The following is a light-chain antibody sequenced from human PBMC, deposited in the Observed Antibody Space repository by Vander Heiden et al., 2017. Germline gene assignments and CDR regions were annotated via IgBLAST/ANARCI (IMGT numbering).Light chain of an antibody. V-gene: IGKV3-11*01. CDR2: DAS. CDR3: QQRSNWLT. Sequence: ELVLTPSPATLSLSPGEQATLSCRASQSVSSYLDWYQQKPGQAPRLLIYDASNCATGIPASFSGSGSVTDFTLTSSSLEPEDFAVYYCQQRSNWLTFGGGTKVEIK. CDR1: QSVSSY. J-gene: IGKJ4*01.